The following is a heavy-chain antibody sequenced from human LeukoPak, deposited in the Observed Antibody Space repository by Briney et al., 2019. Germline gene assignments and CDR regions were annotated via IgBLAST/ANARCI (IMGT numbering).Heavy chain of an antibody. Sequence: PGRSLRLSCAASGFTFSSYAMHWVRQAPGKGLEWVAVISYDGSNKYYADYVKGRFTISRDNSKNTLYLQMNSLRAEDTAVYYCAGDSPAYCSGGSCFSGGMDVWGQGTTVTVSS. CDR2: ISYDGSNK. CDR1: GFTFSSYA. D-gene: IGHD2-15*01. V-gene: IGHV3-30-3*01. CDR3: AGDSPAYCSGGSCFSGGMDV. J-gene: IGHJ6*02.